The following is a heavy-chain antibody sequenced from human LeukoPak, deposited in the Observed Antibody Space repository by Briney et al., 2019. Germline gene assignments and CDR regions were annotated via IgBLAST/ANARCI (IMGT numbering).Heavy chain of an antibody. V-gene: IGHV3-11*04. Sequence: PGGSLRLSCAASGFTFSDYYMSWVRQAPGKGLEWVSYISGDGTTRYYADSVRGRFTVSRDNTKNSLFLQMNSLRAEATAIYYCTREDYYYAAGYWGQGTLVTVSS. CDR2: ISGDGTTR. D-gene: IGHD3-10*01. J-gene: IGHJ4*02. CDR3: TREDYYYAAGY. CDR1: GFTFSDYY.